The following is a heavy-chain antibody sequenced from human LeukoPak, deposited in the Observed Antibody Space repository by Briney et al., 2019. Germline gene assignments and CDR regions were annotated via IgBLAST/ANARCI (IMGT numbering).Heavy chain of an antibody. V-gene: IGHV3-30-3*01. D-gene: IGHD6-19*01. CDR2: ISFDGSDK. CDR1: GFTFSNYA. J-gene: IGHJ5*02. CDR3: ARDQPGTYTLSST. Sequence: GRSLRLSCAASGFTFSNYAMHWVRQAPGKGLEWVAFISFDGSDKYYADSVKGRFTISRDNSKNTLYLRMNSLGAEDTAVYYCARDQPGTYTLSSTWGQGTLVTVSS.